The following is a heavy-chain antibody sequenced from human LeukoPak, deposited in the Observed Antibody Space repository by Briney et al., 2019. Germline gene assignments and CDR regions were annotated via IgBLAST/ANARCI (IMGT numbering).Heavy chain of an antibody. CDR3: ARASIVLMVYATAFDI. Sequence: GGSLRLPCAASGFTFSSYSMNWVRQAPGKGLEWVSSISSSSSYIYYADSVKGRFTISRDNAKNSLYLQMNSLRAEDTAVYYCARASIVLMVYATAFDIWGQETMVTVSS. V-gene: IGHV3-21*01. J-gene: IGHJ3*02. CDR1: GFTFSSYS. D-gene: IGHD2-8*01. CDR2: ISSSSSYI.